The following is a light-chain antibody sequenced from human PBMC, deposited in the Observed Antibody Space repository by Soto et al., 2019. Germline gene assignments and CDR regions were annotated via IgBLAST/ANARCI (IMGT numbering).Light chain of an antibody. J-gene: IGLJ1*01. V-gene: IGLV2-8*01. Sequence: QSVLTQPPSASGSPGQSITISCTGTSXDVGGYNYVSWYQQHPGKAPKLMIYEVSKRPSGVPDRFSGSKSGNTASLTVSGLQAEDEADYYCSSYGGSNNYVFGTGTKVTVL. CDR1: SXDVGGYNY. CDR3: SSYGGSNNYV. CDR2: EVS.